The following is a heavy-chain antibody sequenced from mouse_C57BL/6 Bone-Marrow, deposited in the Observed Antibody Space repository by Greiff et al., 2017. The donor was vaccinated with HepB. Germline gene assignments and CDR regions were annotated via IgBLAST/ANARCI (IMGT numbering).Heavy chain of an antibody. V-gene: IGHV1-63*01. CDR2: IYPGGGYT. D-gene: IGHD1-1*01. CDR1: GYTFTNYW. CDR3: ARGGYYGSSYYFDY. J-gene: IGHJ2*01. Sequence: QVQLQQSGAELVRPGTSVKMSCKASGYTFTNYWIGWAKQRPGHGLEWIGDIYPGGGYTNYNEKFKGKATLTADKSSSTAYMQFSSLTSEDSAIYYCARGGYYGSSYYFDYWGQGTTLTVSS.